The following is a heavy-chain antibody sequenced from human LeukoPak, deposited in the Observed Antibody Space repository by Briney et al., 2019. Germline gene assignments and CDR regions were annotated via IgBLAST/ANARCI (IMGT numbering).Heavy chain of an antibody. CDR3: ARSDGITPVEDRRGDWYFDL. J-gene: IGHJ2*01. V-gene: IGHV4-31*03. Sequence: SQTLSLTCTVSGGSISSGGYYWSWIRQHPGKGLEWIGYIYYSGSTYYNPSLKSRVTISVDMSKNQFSLKLSSVTAADTAVYYCARSDGITPVEDRRGDWYFDLWGRGTLVTVSS. CDR1: GGSISSGGYY. D-gene: IGHD3-10*01. CDR2: IYYSGST.